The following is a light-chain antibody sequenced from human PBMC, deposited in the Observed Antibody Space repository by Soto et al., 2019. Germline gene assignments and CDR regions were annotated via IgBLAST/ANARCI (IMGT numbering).Light chain of an antibody. J-gene: IGLJ3*02. V-gene: IGLV1-44*01. Sequence: QSVLTQPPSASGTPGQRVTISCSGSNFNIGSHTVNWYQQLPGTAPKLLMHNNNQRPSGVPDRFSGSKSGTSASLAISGLQSEDEADYSCSVWDDSLKGCVFGGGTKVTVL. CDR3: SVWDDSLKGCV. CDR1: NFNIGSHT. CDR2: NNN.